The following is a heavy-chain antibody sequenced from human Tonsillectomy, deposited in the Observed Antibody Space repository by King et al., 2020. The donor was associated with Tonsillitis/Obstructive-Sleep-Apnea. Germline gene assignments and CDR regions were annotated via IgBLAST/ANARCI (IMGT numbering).Heavy chain of an antibody. D-gene: IGHD3-3*01. J-gene: IGHJ4*02. CDR2: IDPSDSYT. CDR1: GYSFTSYW. Sequence: QLVQSGAEVKKPGESLRISCKGSGYSFTSYWISWVRQMPGKGLEWMGRIDPSDSYTNYSPSFQGHVTISADKSISPAYLQWSSLKASDTAMSYCARQDRYYDFWSGYYEDYWGQGTLVTVSS. CDR3: ARQDRYYDFWSGYYEDY. V-gene: IGHV5-10-1*01.